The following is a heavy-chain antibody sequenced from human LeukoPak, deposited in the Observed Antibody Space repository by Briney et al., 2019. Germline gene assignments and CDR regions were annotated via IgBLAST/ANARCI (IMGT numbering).Heavy chain of an antibody. CDR2: IFHSGST. D-gene: IGHD4-11*01. Sequence: SETLSLTCTVSGYSISSGYYWGWIRLPPGKGLEWIGNIFHSGSTYYNPSLKSRVTISVDTSKNQFSLKLSSVTAADTAVYYCARDHTVTTWSNWFDPWGQGTLVTVSS. J-gene: IGHJ5*02. CDR1: GYSISSGYY. V-gene: IGHV4-38-2*02. CDR3: ARDHTVTTWSNWFDP.